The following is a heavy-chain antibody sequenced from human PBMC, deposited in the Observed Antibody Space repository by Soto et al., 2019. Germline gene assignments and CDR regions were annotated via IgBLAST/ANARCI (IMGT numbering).Heavy chain of an antibody. D-gene: IGHD2-15*01. CDR3: ARGEYCSGGSCYSPYYYYYGMGV. Sequence: EVQLVESGGGLVQPGGSLRLSCAASGFTFSSYSMNWVRQAPGKGLEWVSYISSSSSTIYYADSVKGRFTISRDNAKNSLYRQMNSLRDEDTAVYYCARGEYCSGGSCYSPYYYYYGMGVWGQGTTVTVSS. CDR2: ISSSSSTI. J-gene: IGHJ6*02. CDR1: GFTFSSYS. V-gene: IGHV3-48*02.